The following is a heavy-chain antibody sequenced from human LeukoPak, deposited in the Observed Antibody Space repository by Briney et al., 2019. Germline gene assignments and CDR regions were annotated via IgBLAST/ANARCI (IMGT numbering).Heavy chain of an antibody. D-gene: IGHD6-13*01. J-gene: IGHJ4*02. V-gene: IGHV3-74*01. CDR2: INSDGSST. CDR1: GFTFGDYA. CDR3: AKAVAAAGTGGYL. Sequence: GGSLRLSCTASGFTFGDYAMSWFRQAPGKGLVWVSRINSDGSSTSYADSVKGRFTISRDNAKNTLYLQMNSLRAEDTAVYYCAKAVAAAGTGGYLWGQGTLVTVSS.